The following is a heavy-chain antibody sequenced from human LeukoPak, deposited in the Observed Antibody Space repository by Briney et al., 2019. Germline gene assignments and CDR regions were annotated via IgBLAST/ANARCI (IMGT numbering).Heavy chain of an antibody. Sequence: ASVKVSCKASGYTFTSYYMHWVRQAPGQGLEWMGIINPSGGSTSYAQKFQGRVTMTRDMSTSTVYMELSSLRSEDTAVYYCARDKIGGQMATISPAPSFFDYWDQGTLVTVSS. J-gene: IGHJ4*02. CDR2: INPSGGST. CDR1: GYTFTSYY. CDR3: ARDKIGGQMATISPAPSFFDY. V-gene: IGHV1-46*01. D-gene: IGHD5-24*01.